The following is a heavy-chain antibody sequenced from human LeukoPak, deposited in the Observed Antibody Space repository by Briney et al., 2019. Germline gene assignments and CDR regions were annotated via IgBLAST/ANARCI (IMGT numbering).Heavy chain of an antibody. J-gene: IGHJ4*02. D-gene: IGHD3-9*01. CDR2: IYYSGST. CDR3: ARVELTGYCDFDY. V-gene: IGHV4-31*03. CDR1: GGSISSGGYY. Sequence: NPSETLSLTCTVSGGSISSGGYYWSWIRQHPGKGLEWIGYIYYSGSTYYSPSLKSRVTISVDTSKNQFSLKLSSVTAADTAVYYCARVELTGYCDFDYWGQGTLVTVSS.